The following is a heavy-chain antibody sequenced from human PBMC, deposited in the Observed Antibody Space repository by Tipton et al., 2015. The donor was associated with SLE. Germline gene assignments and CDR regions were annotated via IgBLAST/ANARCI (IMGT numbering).Heavy chain of an antibody. CDR1: GFTFHNYW. D-gene: IGHD2-2*01. J-gene: IGHJ6*02. CDR3: ARALLDVVPGPSGMDV. CDR2: LSTDGSVT. Sequence: GSLRLSCAASGFTFHNYWMHWVRQAPGKGLVWVSRLSTDGSVTTYADSVKGRFTVSRDDVMSSFYLQMYNLRGGDTGVYYCARALLDVVPGPSGMDVWGPGTTV. V-gene: IGHV3-74*01.